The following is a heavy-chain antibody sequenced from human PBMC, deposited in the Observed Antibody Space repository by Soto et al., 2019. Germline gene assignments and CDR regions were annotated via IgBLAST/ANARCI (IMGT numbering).Heavy chain of an antibody. CDR2: TYYSGTT. J-gene: IGHJ5*02. CDR1: GDSINNSHW. Sequence: QVQLQESGPGLVQPSRTLSLTCAVSGDSINNSHWWSWVRQTPGKGLEWIGETYYSGTTNYNPSLKTRVTISIDKSKNQFSLKMNSVTAADTAVYYCAREVNSSPARGPNWFDPWGQGTLVTVSS. V-gene: IGHV4-4*02. CDR3: AREVNSSPARGPNWFDP. D-gene: IGHD6-13*01.